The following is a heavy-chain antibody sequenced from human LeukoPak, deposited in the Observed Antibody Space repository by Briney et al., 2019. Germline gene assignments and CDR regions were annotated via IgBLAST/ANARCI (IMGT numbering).Heavy chain of an antibody. CDR3: ARGRLEGSFLSGYYFDY. V-gene: IGHV4-34*01. CDR2: INHSGST. CDR1: GGSFSGYY. D-gene: IGHD1-26*01. Sequence: PSETLSLTCAVYGGSFSGYYWSWIRQPPGKGLEWIGEINHSGSTNYNPSLKSRVTISVDTSKNQFSLKLSSVTAADTAVYYCARGRLEGSFLSGYYFDYWGQGTLVTVSS. J-gene: IGHJ4*02.